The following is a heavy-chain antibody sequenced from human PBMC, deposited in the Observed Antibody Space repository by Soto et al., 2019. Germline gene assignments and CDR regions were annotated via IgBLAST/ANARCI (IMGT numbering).Heavy chain of an antibody. D-gene: IGHD2-2*01. J-gene: IGHJ6*02. CDR2: IYYSGST. CDR3: ASSIVLVPAGFYYYGMDV. V-gene: IGHV4-30-4*01. CDR1: GGSISSGDYY. Sequence: PSETLSLTCTVSGGSISSGDYYWSWIRQPPGKGLEWIGYIYYSGSTYYNPSLKSRVTISVDTSKNQFSLKLSSVTAADTAVYYCASSIVLVPAGFYYYGMDVWGQGTTVTVSS.